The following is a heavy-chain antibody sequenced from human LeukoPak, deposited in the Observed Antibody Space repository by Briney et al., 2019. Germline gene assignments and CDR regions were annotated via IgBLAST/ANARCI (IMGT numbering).Heavy chain of an antibody. D-gene: IGHD4/OR15-4a*01. CDR1: GFSFSTYE. V-gene: IGHV3-48*03. J-gene: IGHJ3*02. CDR3: ARDRDVDYGNDGFDI. CDR2: ISASGQTI. Sequence: GSLRLSCAASGFSFSTYEFHWVRHAPGKGLEWVSYISASGQTIYYADSVRGRFTISRDNAKNSLYLQMNSLGAEDTAVYHCARDRDVDYGNDGFDIWGQGTTVTVSS.